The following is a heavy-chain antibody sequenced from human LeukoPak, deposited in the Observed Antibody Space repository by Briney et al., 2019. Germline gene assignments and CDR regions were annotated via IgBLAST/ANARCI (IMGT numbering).Heavy chain of an antibody. Sequence: PGGSLRLSCAGSGFTFRSYDMYWVRQPTGKGLEWVSAIDTAGDTKYLGSVKGRFTISRENAKNSLYLQMNSLRAEDTAVYYCARASSTQALWGQGTLVTVSS. J-gene: IGHJ4*02. CDR1: GFTFRSYD. CDR3: ARASSTQAL. V-gene: IGHV3-13*01. CDR2: IDTAGDT. D-gene: IGHD6-13*01.